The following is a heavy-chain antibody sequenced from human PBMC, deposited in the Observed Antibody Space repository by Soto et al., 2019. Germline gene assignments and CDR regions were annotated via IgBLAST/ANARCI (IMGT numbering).Heavy chain of an antibody. V-gene: IGHV3-30*18. CDR2: ISNDGSNK. D-gene: IGHD6-6*01. Sequence: QVQLVESGGGVVQPGRSLRLSCAASGFTFSSHAMHWVRQAPGKGLEWVAFISNDGSNKYYADSVKGRFTISRDNSKNTLSLQMTSLRAEDMVIYYFAKVEGLIAARPLDYWGQGTLVTVSS. CDR3: AKVEGLIAARPLDY. CDR1: GFTFSSHA. J-gene: IGHJ4*02.